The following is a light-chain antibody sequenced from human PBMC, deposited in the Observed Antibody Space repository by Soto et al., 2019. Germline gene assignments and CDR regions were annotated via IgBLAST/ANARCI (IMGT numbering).Light chain of an antibody. CDR2: VTS. CDR3: QQYGSTPPFT. V-gene: IGKV3-20*01. J-gene: IGKJ3*01. Sequence: EIVLTQSPGTLSLSPGERATLSCRASQSVDSRYLAWYQQKPGQAPRLLTYVTSSRATGIPDRFSGSGSGTDFTLTISRLEPEDFALYYCQQYGSTPPFTFGPGTKVDIK. CDR1: QSVDSRY.